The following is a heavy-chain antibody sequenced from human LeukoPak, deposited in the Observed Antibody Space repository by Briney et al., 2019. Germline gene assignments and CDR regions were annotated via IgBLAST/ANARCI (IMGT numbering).Heavy chain of an antibody. CDR1: GGSFSGYY. CDR2: IYETGST. CDR3: ARHSGSGYYSYFYTMDV. J-gene: IGHJ6*02. Sequence: PSETLSLTCAVYGGSFSGYYWGWIRQPPGKGLEWIGCIYETGSTYYKPSLKSRVTISVDTSKNQFSLKLTSVTAADTAVYYCARHSGSGYYSYFYTMDVWGQGATVAVSS. D-gene: IGHD2-15*01. V-gene: IGHV4-34*01.